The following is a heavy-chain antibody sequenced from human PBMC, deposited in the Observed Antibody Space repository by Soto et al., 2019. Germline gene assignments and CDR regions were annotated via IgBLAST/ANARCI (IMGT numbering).Heavy chain of an antibody. CDR3: ARGLSGYLHYLDY. V-gene: IGHV1-3*01. CDR1: GYTFTSYA. CDR2: INAGNGNT. Sequence: ASVKVSCKASGYTFTSYAMHWVRQAPGQRLEWMGWINAGNGNTKYSQKFQGRVTITRDTSASTAYMELSSLRSEDTAVYYCARGLSGYLHYLDYWGQGTLVTVSS. D-gene: IGHD3-22*01. J-gene: IGHJ4*02.